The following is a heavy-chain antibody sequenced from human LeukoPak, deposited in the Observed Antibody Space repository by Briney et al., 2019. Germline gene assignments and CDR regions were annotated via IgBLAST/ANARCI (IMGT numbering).Heavy chain of an antibody. CDR3: ASEGVVTAAVDY. CDR1: GGSTSTYY. V-gene: IGHV4-59*01. CDR2: IYYSGST. Sequence: SETLSLTCTVSGGSTSTYYWSWIRQPPGKGLEWIGCIYYSGSTSYNPSLKSRVTISVDTSKNQFSLKLSYVTAADTAVYYCASEGVVTAAVDYWGQGTLVTVSS. J-gene: IGHJ4*02. D-gene: IGHD2-2*01.